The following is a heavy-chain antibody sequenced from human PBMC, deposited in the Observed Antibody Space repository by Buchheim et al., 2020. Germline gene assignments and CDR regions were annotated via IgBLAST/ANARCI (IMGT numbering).Heavy chain of an antibody. J-gene: IGHJ4*02. CDR2: INPSGGST. V-gene: IGHV1-46*01. Sequence: QVQLVQSGAEVKKPGASVKVSCKASGYTFTSYYMHWVRQAPGQGLEWMGIINPSGGSTSYAQKFQGRVTMTRDTTTSTVYMELSSLRSEDTAVYCCARDVSGEGSSWTFDYWGQGTL. CDR1: GYTFTSYY. CDR3: ARDVSGEGSSWTFDY. D-gene: IGHD6-13*01.